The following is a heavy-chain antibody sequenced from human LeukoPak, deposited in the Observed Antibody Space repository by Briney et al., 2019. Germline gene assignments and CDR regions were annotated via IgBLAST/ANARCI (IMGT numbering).Heavy chain of an antibody. CDR3: ATQDYGDPGHYHYMDV. J-gene: IGHJ6*03. Sequence: PGGSLRLSCAASGFTFSSYGMHWVRQAPGKGLEWVAFIRYDGSTKYYADSVKGRFTISRDNSKTTLYLQMNRLRVEDTAVYYCATQDYGDPGHYHYMDVWGKGTTVTVSS. CDR1: GFTFSSYG. D-gene: IGHD4-17*01. V-gene: IGHV3-30*02. CDR2: IRYDGSTK.